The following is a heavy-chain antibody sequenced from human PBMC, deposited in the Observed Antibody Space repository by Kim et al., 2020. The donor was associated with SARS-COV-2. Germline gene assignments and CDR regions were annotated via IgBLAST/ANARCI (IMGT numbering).Heavy chain of an antibody. Sequence: SQTLSLTCAISGDSVSSNSAAWNWIRQSPSRGLEWLGRTYYRSKWYNDYAVSVKSRITINPDTSKNQFSLQLNSVTPEDTAVYYCARDQYDYGDANYYYYYGMDVWGQGTTVTVSS. D-gene: IGHD4-17*01. V-gene: IGHV6-1*01. CDR1: GDSVSSNSAA. J-gene: IGHJ6*02. CDR3: ARDQYDYGDANYYYYYGMDV. CDR2: TYYRSKWYN.